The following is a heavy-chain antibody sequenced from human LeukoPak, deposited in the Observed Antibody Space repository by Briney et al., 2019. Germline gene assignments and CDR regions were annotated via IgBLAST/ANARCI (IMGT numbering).Heavy chain of an antibody. Sequence: GASVKVSCKASDTFTSYGISWVRQAPGQGLEWMGWISAYNGNTNYAQKLQGRVTMTTDTSTSTAYMELSSLRSEDTAVYYCARKVPNDSSGYYYRGQFDPWGQGTLVTVSS. CDR1: DTFTSYG. CDR3: ARKVPNDSSGYYYRGQFDP. D-gene: IGHD3-22*01. CDR2: ISAYNGNT. J-gene: IGHJ5*02. V-gene: IGHV1-18*01.